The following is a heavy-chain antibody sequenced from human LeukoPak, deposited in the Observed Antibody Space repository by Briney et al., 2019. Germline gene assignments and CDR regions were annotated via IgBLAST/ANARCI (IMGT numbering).Heavy chain of an antibody. Sequence: SETLSLTYTVSGVSVSSGSYYWSWIRQPPGKGLEWIGYIYYSGSTNYNPSLKSRVTISVDTSKNQFSLKLSSVTAADTAVYYCAREYYGSGSSGMDVWGQGTTVTVSS. D-gene: IGHD3-10*01. J-gene: IGHJ6*02. CDR1: GVSVSSGSYY. CDR3: AREYYGSGSSGMDV. CDR2: IYYSGST. V-gene: IGHV4-61*01.